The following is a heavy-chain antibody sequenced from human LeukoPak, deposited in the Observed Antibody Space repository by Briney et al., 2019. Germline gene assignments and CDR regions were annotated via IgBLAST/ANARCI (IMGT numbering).Heavy chain of an antibody. CDR1: GFTFSSYS. D-gene: IGHD3-22*01. CDR2: ISSSSSYI. V-gene: IGHV3-21*01. Sequence: GGSLRLSCAASGFTFSSYSMNWLRQAPGKGLEWVSSISSSSSYIYYADSVKGRFTISRDYAKNSLYLQMNSLRAEDTAVYYCARDSYYDSSGYYGAEGNGMDVWGQGTTVTVSS. CDR3: ARDSYYDSSGYYGAEGNGMDV. J-gene: IGHJ6*02.